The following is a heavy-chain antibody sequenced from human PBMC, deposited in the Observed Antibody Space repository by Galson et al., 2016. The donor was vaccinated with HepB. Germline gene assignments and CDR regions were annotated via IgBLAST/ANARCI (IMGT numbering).Heavy chain of an antibody. CDR3: ARDYYGCNSVVCAY. J-gene: IGHJ4*02. D-gene: IGHD4-23*01. Sequence: SLRLSCAASGFTFSSYAMYWVRQAPGKGLEWVAVISYDGSNKYYADSVKGRLPISRDNSTNTLYLQINSLRAEDTAVYYCARDYYGCNSVVCAYWGQGPLVTVSS. CDR2: ISYDGSNK. CDR1: GFTFSSYA. V-gene: IGHV3-30-3*01.